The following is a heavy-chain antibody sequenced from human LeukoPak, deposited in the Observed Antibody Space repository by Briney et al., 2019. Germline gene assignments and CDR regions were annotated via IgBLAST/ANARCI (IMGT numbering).Heavy chain of an antibody. CDR1: GYTFTSYY. Sequence: ASVKVSCKASGYTFTSYYMHWVRQAPGQGLDWMGIINPSGGSTSYAQKFQGRVAITADESTTTVYMELSSPRFDDTALYYCARVSTIMGGGYNFFDPWGQGTLVTVSS. V-gene: IGHV1-46*01. J-gene: IGHJ5*02. D-gene: IGHD2/OR15-2a*01. CDR3: ARVSTIMGGGYNFFDP. CDR2: INPSGGST.